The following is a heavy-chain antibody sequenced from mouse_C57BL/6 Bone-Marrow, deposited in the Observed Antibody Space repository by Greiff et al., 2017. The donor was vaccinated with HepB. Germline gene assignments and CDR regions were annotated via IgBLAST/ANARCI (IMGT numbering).Heavy chain of an antibody. CDR2: ISNGGGST. CDR3: ARDDDGYYPAWFAY. CDR1: GFTFSDYY. J-gene: IGHJ3*01. V-gene: IGHV5-12*01. Sequence: EVKLVESGGGLVQPGGSLKLSCAASGFTFSDYYMYWVRQTPEKRLEWVAYISNGGGSTYYPDTVKGRFPISRDNAKNTLYLQMSRLKSEDTAMYYCARDDDGYYPAWFAYWGQGTLVTVSA. D-gene: IGHD2-3*01.